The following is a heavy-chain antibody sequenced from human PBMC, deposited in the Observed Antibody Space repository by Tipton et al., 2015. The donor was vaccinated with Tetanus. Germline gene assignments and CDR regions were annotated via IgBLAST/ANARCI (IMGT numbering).Heavy chain of an antibody. CDR3: ARGNRGSSWYF. J-gene: IGHJ4*02. Sequence: QSGPEVKKPGASVKVSCKASGYTFTSYGLNWVRKAAGRGFEWMGWLNPKSGSAAYAPRFQGRVTMTSDISSSTAYMELRNLRSDDTAVYYCARGNRGSSWYFWGQGTLVSVSS. CDR2: LNPKSGSA. V-gene: IGHV1-8*02. D-gene: IGHD6-13*01. CDR1: GYTFTSYG.